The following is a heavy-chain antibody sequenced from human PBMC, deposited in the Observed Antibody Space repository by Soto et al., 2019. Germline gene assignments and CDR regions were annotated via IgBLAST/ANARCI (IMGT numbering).Heavy chain of an antibody. J-gene: IGHJ6*02. V-gene: IGHV4-59*01. Sequence: SETLSLTCTVSGGSISSYYWSWIRQPPGKGLEWIGYIYYSGSTNYNPSLKSRVTISVDTSKNQFSLKPSSVTAAHTAVYYCAIDSARHAYYYGMEVWGQGTTVTASS. CDR3: AIDSARHAYYYGMEV. CDR2: IYYSGST. CDR1: GGSISSYY.